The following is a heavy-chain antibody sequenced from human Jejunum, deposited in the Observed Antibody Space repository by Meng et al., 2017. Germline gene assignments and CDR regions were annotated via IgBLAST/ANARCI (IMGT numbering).Heavy chain of an antibody. D-gene: IGHD2-2*01. V-gene: IGHV4-61*01. J-gene: IGHJ4*02. CDR2: RYYSGST. CDR3: AREYCISTTCYFDS. Sequence: QGLLRESGPGLVRRSETLSLTFTVSGGSVSSTNCYWSWIRQPPGKGLEWIGYRYYSGSTNYNPSLKSRVTISVDTSKSQFSLKLFSVTAADTAVYYCAREYCISTTCYFDSWGQGTLVTVSS. CDR1: GGSVSSTNCY.